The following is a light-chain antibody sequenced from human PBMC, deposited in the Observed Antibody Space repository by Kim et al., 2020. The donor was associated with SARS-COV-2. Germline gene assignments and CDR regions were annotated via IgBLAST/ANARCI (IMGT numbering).Light chain of an antibody. CDR2: DVS. J-gene: IGLJ2*01. CDR3: SSYTSSSTLEGV. CDR1: SSDVGGYNY. V-gene: IGLV2-14*03. Sequence: QSALTQPASVSGSPGQWITISCTGTSSDVGGYNYVSWYQQHPDKAPKLMIYDVSNRPSGVSNRFSGSKSGNTASLTISGLQAEDEADYYCSSYTSSSTLEGVFGGGTQLTVL.